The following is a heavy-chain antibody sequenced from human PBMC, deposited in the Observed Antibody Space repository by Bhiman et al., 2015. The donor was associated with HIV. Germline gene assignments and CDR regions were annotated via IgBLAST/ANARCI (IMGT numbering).Heavy chain of an antibody. J-gene: IGHJ6*03. CDR1: GFTFSSYG. CDR2: IRYNGNNI. Sequence: QVQLVESGGGVVQPGGSLRLSCAASGFTFSSYGMHWVRQAPGEGLEWVAFIRYNGNNIYYADSVKGRFTISRDNSKNTLYLQMNSLRGDDTAVYFCTRAPNHYYYMDVWGKGTTVTVSS. CDR3: TRAPNHYYYMDV. V-gene: IGHV3-30*02.